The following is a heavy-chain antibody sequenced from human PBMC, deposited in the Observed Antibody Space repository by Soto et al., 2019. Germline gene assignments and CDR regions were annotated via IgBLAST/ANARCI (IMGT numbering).Heavy chain of an antibody. V-gene: IGHV3-23*01. J-gene: IGHJ6*02. CDR3: AKRVVVPAARGYGMDA. D-gene: IGHD2-2*01. CDR2: ISGSGGST. CDR1: GFTFSSYA. Sequence: PGGSLRLSCAASGFTFSSYAMSWVRQAPGKGLEWVSAISGSGGSTYYADSVKGRFTISRDNSKNTLYLQMNSLRAEDTAVYYCAKRVVVPAARGYGMDAWGQGTTVTVSS.